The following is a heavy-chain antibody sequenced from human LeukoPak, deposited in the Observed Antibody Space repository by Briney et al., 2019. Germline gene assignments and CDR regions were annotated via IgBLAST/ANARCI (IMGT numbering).Heavy chain of an antibody. CDR1: GYTFSNYG. Sequence: ASVKVSCKASGYTFSNYGITWVRQAPGQGLEWMGWITTHNGNTNYAQKLQGRVTMTTDTSTNTAYMELKSLRSEDTAVYYCSRTHEGEAYWGQGTLVTVSS. V-gene: IGHV1-18*01. CDR3: SRTHEGEAY. CDR2: ITTHNGNT. J-gene: IGHJ4*02.